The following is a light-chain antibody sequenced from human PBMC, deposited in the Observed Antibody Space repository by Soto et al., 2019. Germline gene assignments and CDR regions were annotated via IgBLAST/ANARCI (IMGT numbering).Light chain of an antibody. CDR2: TAS. J-gene: IGKJ4*01. Sequence: DIQMTQSPSSLSASVGDRVTITCRASQNIATYLNWYQQTPGKAPKLLLYTASTLQSGVPSRFSGSGSGTDFTLTISSLPPEDFATFYCQQSYNTPLTFGGGTKVEI. CDR3: QQSYNTPLT. CDR1: QNIATY. V-gene: IGKV1-39*01.